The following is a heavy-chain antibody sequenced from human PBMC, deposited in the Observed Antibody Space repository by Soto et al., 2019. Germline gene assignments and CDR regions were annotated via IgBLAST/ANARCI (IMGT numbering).Heavy chain of an antibody. CDR1: GLSITDSEMG. Sequence: QVTLKESGPVLVKPTETLTLRCTVSGLSITDSEMGVSWIRQPQGQPLEWLAHIDSSGEKSYRTFLKSRLAFSKDTSQSQIVLTMTNMDPADTATYYCARRHLAVAVSPWFDPWGQGIPVTVSS. CDR2: IDSSGEK. V-gene: IGHV2-26*01. CDR3: ARRHLAVAVSPWFDP. J-gene: IGHJ5*02.